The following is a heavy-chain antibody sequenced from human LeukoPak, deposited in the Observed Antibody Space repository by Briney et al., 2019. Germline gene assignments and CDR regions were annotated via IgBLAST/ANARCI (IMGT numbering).Heavy chain of an antibody. V-gene: IGHV1-69*13. CDR3: ASVDTATYYFDY. Sequence: ASVKVSCKASGGTFSSYAISWVRQAPGQGLEWMGGIIPIFGTANYAQKFQGRVTITADESTSTAYMELSSLRSEDTAVYYCASVDTATYYFDYWSQGTLVTVSS. CDR2: IIPIFGTA. J-gene: IGHJ4*02. D-gene: IGHD5-18*01. CDR1: GGTFSSYA.